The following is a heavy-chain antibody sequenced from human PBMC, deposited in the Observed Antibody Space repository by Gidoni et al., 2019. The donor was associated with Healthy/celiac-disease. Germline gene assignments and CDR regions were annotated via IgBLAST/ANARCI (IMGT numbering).Heavy chain of an antibody. CDR2: ISWNSGSI. V-gene: IGHV3-9*01. Sequence: EVQLVESGGGLVQPGRSLRLSCAASGFTFDDYAMHWVRQAPGKGLEWVSGISWNSGSIGYADSVKGRFTISRDNAKNSLYLQMNSLRAEDTALYYCAKDIGIADPYYFDYWGQGTLVTVSS. J-gene: IGHJ4*02. CDR1: GFTFDDYA. CDR3: AKDIGIADPYYFDY. D-gene: IGHD6-13*01.